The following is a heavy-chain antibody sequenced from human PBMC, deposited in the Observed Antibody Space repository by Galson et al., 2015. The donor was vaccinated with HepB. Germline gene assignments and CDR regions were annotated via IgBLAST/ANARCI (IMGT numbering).Heavy chain of an antibody. CDR2: ISSDGTNK. D-gene: IGHD2-2*01. J-gene: IGHJ5*02. CDR1: GFTFSNYD. CDR3: ARDKCTTSCYNSFDP. Sequence: SLRLSCAASGFTFSNYDMHWVRQAPGKGLDWVAIISSDGTNKYYADSVKGRFTISRDNSKNTLYLQMNSLRAEDTAVYYCARDKCTTSCYNSFDPWGQGTLVTVSS. V-gene: IGHV3-30-3*01.